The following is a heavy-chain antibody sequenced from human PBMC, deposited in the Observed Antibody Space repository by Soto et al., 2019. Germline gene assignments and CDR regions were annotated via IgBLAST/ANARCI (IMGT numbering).Heavy chain of an antibody. Sequence: GGSLRLSCVASGFTFSSYAMSWVRQAPGKGLEWVSAISGSGGSTYYADSVKGRFTISRDNSKNTLYLQMNSLRAEDTAVYYCARDFHMSAAGTQGLDYWGQGTLVTVSS. CDR2: ISGSGGST. V-gene: IGHV3-23*01. CDR3: ARDFHMSAAGTQGLDY. J-gene: IGHJ4*02. CDR1: GFTFSSYA. D-gene: IGHD6-13*01.